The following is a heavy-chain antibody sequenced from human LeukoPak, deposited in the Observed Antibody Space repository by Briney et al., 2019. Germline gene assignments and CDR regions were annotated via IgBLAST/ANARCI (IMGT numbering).Heavy chain of an antibody. J-gene: IGHJ4*02. CDR2: INHSGST. D-gene: IGHD3-3*01. CDR1: GGSFSGYY. CDR3: ARSDFGVVIRD. Sequence: PSETLSLTCAVYGGSFSGYYWSWIRQPPGKGLEGIGEINHSGSTNYNPSLKSRVTISVDTSKNQFSLKLSSVTAADTAVYYCARSDFGVVIRDWGQGTLVTVSS. V-gene: IGHV4-34*01.